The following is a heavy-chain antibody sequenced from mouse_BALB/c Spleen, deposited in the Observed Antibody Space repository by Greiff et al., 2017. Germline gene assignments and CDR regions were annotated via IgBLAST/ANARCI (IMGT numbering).Heavy chain of an antibody. Sequence: QVQLKESGAELAKPGASVKMSCKASGYTFTSYWMHWVKQRPGQGLEWIGYINPSTGYTEYNQKFKDKATLTADKSSSTAYMQLSSLTSEDSAVYYSARAPIGGGFAYWGQGTLVTVSA. V-gene: IGHV1-7*01. J-gene: IGHJ3*01. CDR2: INPSTGYT. D-gene: IGHD2-14*01. CDR3: ARAPIGGGFAY. CDR1: GYTFTSYW.